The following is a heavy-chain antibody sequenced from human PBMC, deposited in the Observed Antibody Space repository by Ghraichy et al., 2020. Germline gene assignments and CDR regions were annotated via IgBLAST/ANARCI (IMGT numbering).Heavy chain of an antibody. Sequence: SVKVSCKASGGTFSSYAISWVRQAPGQGLEWMGGIIPIFGTANYAQKFQGRVTITADKSTSTAYMELSSLRSEDTAVYYCARGEITPPYYYGSGSGMDVWGQGTTVTVSS. CDR2: IIPIFGTA. V-gene: IGHV1-69*06. D-gene: IGHD3-10*01. CDR3: ARGEITPPYYYGSGSGMDV. CDR1: GGTFSSYA. J-gene: IGHJ6*02.